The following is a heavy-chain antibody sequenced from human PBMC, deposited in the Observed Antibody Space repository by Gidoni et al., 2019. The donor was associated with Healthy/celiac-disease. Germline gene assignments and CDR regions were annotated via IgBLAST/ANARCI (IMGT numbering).Heavy chain of an antibody. V-gene: IGHV3-30*04. CDR3: ARSYDYGRDAFDI. CDR1: GFTFSSYA. CDR2: ISYDGSNK. D-gene: IGHD4-17*01. Sequence: QVQLVESGGGVVQPGRSLRLSCAASGFTFSSYAMHWVRQAPGKGLEWVAVISYDGSNKYYADSVKGRFTISRDNSKNTLYLQMNSLRAEDTAVYYCARSYDYGRDAFDIWGQGTMVTVSS. J-gene: IGHJ3*02.